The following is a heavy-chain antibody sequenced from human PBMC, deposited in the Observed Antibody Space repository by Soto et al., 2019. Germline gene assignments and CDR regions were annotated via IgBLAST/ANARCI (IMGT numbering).Heavy chain of an antibody. V-gene: IGHV3-30*18. Sequence: QVQLVESGGGVVQPGRSLRLSCAASGFTFSTYGMHWVRQAPGKGLEWVAVISYDGVNKYYADSVKGRFTISRDNSKNTLYLQMNSLRAEDTAVYYCAKVKEGASDYWGQGTLVTVSS. J-gene: IGHJ4*02. CDR3: AKVKEGASDY. CDR1: GFTFSTYG. CDR2: ISYDGVNK. D-gene: IGHD1-26*01.